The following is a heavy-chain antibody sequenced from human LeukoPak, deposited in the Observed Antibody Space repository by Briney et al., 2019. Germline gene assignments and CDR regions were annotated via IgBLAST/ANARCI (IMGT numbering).Heavy chain of an antibody. J-gene: IGHJ4*02. V-gene: IGHV3-30*02. CDR2: IRYDGSNK. CDR1: GFTFSSYS. D-gene: IGHD1-26*01. CDR3: AKDGGGNYFDY. Sequence: GGSLRLSCAASGFTFSSYSMHWVRQAPGKGLEGVAFIRYDGSNKYHADFVKGRFTISRDNSKNTLYLQMSSLRAEDTAVYYCAKDGGGNYFDYWGQGTLVTVSS.